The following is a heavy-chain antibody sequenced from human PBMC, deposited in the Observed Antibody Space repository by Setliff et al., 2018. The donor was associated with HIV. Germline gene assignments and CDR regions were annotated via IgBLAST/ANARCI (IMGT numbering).Heavy chain of an antibody. D-gene: IGHD5-18*01. CDR3: ARDAGYSYGPTSRNFDQ. Sequence: ASVKVSCKTSGYTFTSYGISWMRQAPGQGLEWMGWISAYNGNTNYAQKVQGRVTMTTDTSTSTAYMEVRSLRSDDTAVYYCARDAGYSYGPTSRNFDQWGQGTLVTVSS. J-gene: IGHJ4*02. CDR2: ISAYNGNT. CDR1: GYTFTSYG. V-gene: IGHV1-18*01.